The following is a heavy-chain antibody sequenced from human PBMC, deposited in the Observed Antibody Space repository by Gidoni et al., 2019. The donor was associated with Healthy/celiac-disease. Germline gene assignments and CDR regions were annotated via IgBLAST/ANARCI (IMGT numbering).Heavy chain of an antibody. CDR1: GFTFSSYG. J-gene: IGHJ5*02. V-gene: IGHV3-30*18. D-gene: IGHD2-15*01. CDR3: AKDRYCSGGSCFYGVSGWFDP. CDR2: ISYDGSNK. Sequence: QVQLVESGGGVVQPGRSLRLSCAASGFTFSSYGMHWVRQAPGKGLEWVAVISYDGSNKYYADSVKGRFTISRDNSKNTLYLQMNSLRAEDTAVYYCAKDRYCSGGSCFYGVSGWFDPWGQGTLVTVSS.